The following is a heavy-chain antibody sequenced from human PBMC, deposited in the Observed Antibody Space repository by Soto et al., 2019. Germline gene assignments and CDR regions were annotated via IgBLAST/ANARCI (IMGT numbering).Heavy chain of an antibody. CDR3: ARSDQMDAGDKDCFDF. CDR2: IIPFFGTA. CDR1: GGTFSTFG. V-gene: IGHV1-69*01. Sequence: QVQLVQSGAEVKKTGSSVKVSCKASGGTFSTFGISWVRQAPGQGLEWMGGIIPFFGTANYAQKFQDRMTITAHEYPTTVYMDLGSLRSDDTAMYYCARSDQMDAGDKDCFDFWGQGALVTVSS. D-gene: IGHD4-17*01. J-gene: IGHJ4*02.